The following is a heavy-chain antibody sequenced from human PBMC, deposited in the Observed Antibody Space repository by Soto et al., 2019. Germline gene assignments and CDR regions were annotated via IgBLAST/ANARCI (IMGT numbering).Heavy chain of an antibody. J-gene: IGHJ6*02. CDR1: GGSISSGGYY. CDR2: IYYSGST. Sequence: SETLSLTCTVSGGSISSGGYYWSWIRQHPGKGLEWIGYIYYSGSTYYNPSLKSRVTISVDTSKNQFSLKLSSVTAADTAVYYCARDGLWSYEVWGQGTTVTVSS. D-gene: IGHD3-10*01. V-gene: IGHV4-31*03. CDR3: ARDGLWSYEV.